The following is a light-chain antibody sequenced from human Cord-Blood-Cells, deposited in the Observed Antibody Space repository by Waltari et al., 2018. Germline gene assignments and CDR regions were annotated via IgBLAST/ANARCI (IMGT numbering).Light chain of an antibody. CDR1: QSVSSSY. CDR3: QQYGSSPRT. CDR2: GAS. V-gene: IGKV3-20*01. J-gene: IGKJ4*01. Sequence: ELVLMQSPGTLSLSPGERATLSCRASQSVSSSYLAWYQQKPGQAPRLLIYGASSRATGIPDRFSGSGSGTDFTLTISRLEPEDFAVYYCQQYGSSPRTFGGGTKVEIK.